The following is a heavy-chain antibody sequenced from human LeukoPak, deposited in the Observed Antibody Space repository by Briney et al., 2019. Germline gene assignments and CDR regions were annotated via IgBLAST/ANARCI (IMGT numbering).Heavy chain of an antibody. CDR1: GGSISSHY. CDR2: IDYTGST. CDR3: AREGIYSPFDS. Sequence: PSETLSLTCTVSGGSISSHYWSWIRQPPAKGLEWIGYIDYTGSTNYSPSLKSRVTISVHTSKNQLSLKLSSVTAADTAVYYCAREGIYSPFDSWGQGTLVTVSS. D-gene: IGHD1-26*01. J-gene: IGHJ4*02. V-gene: IGHV4-59*11.